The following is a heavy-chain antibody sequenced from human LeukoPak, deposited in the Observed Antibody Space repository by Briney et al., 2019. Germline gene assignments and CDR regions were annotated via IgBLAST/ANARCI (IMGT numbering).Heavy chain of an antibody. J-gene: IGHJ4*02. CDR3: AKDYPFDYYYGSGGYFLY. Sequence: PGGSLRLSCAASGLPFSTLAMTWVRQAPAKGLEWVSGISGSGSGTYYADSVKGRFTISRDNAKNTLYLQMDSLRAEDTALYYCAKDYPFDYYYGSGGYFLYWGQGTLVTVSS. CDR1: GLPFSTLA. V-gene: IGHV3-23*01. CDR2: ISGSGSGT. D-gene: IGHD3-22*01.